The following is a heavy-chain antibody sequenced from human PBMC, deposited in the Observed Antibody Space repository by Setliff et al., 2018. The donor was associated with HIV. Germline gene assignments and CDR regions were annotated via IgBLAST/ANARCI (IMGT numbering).Heavy chain of an antibody. J-gene: IGHJ4*02. CDR3: ARNMRTYYYDSSGYYFFEN. CDR2: IYWNDDK. D-gene: IGHD3-22*01. Sequence: SGPTLVNPTQTLPLTCTFSGFSLNTSGVGVGWIRQPPGKALEWLALIYWNDDKRYSPSLKSRLTIHKDTSKTQVVRAMTNMDPVDTATYYCARNMRTYYYDSSGYYFFENWGQGTLVTVS. CDR1: GFSLNTSGVG. V-gene: IGHV2-5*01.